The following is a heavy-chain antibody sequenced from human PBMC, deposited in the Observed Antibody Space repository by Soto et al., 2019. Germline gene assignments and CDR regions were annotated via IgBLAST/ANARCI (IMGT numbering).Heavy chain of an antibody. CDR2: IKSDGSVT. J-gene: IGHJ1*01. CDR3: ARDHKSYSGSYYTWQYFQH. CDR1: GFTFASFW. V-gene: IGHV3-74*01. Sequence: GGSLRLSCAASGFTFASFWMHWVRQVPGKGLMWVSRIKSDGSVTTYADSVKGRFTISRDNAKNTLYLQMGSLRAEDMAVYYCARDHKSYSGSYYTWQYFQHWGQGTLVTVSS. D-gene: IGHD1-26*01.